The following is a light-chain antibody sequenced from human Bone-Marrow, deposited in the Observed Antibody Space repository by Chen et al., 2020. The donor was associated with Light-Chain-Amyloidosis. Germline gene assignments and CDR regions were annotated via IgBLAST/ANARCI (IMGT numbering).Light chain of an antibody. CDR1: SSDVGGDNT. J-gene: IGLJ1*01. Sequence: QSALTQPASVSGSPGQSITISCTGTSSDVGGDNTVSWYQQHPDKAPKLIIYEVTNRPSWVPDRFSGSKSDNAASLTISGLQTEDEADYFCSSYTSTNTLVFGRGTRVTVL. CDR3: SSYTSTNTLV. V-gene: IGLV2-14*01. CDR2: EVT.